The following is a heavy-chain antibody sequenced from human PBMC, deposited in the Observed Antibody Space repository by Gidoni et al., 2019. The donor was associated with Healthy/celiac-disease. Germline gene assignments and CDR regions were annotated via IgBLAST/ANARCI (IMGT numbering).Heavy chain of an antibody. CDR3: AKDSNWNYALQVHYYYYGMDV. D-gene: IGHD1-7*01. CDR2: ISGSGGST. Sequence: EVQLLESGGGLVQPGGSLRLSCAASGFTFSSYAMSWVRQAPGKGLEWVSAISGSGGSTYYADSVKGRFTISRDNSKNTLYLQMNSLRAEDTAVYYCAKDSNWNYALQVHYYYYGMDVWGQGTTVTVSS. J-gene: IGHJ6*02. CDR1: GFTFSSYA. V-gene: IGHV3-23*01.